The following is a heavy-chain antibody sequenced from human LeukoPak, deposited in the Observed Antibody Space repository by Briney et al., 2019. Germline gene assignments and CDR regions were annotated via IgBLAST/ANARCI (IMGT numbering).Heavy chain of an antibody. D-gene: IGHD5-18*01. J-gene: IGHJ2*01. Sequence: PSETLSLTCTVSGGSISSHYWSWIRQPPGKGLEWIGYIYYSGSTSYNPSLKSRVTISVDTSKNQFSLKLSSVTAADTAVYYCASCGYSYGSRYFDLWGRGTLVTVSS. CDR3: ASCGYSYGSRYFDL. V-gene: IGHV4-59*11. CDR1: GGSISSHY. CDR2: IYYSGST.